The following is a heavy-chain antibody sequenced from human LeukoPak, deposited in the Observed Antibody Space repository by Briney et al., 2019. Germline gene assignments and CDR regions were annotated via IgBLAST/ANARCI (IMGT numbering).Heavy chain of an antibody. CDR3: ARVWEIRSSSSAFVN. D-gene: IGHD6-6*01. J-gene: IGHJ4*02. V-gene: IGHV4-34*01. CDR2: INHSGST. Sequence: SETLSLTCAVYGGSFSGYYWSWIRQPPGKGLEWIGEINHSGSTNYNPSLKSRVTISVDTSKNQFSLKLSSVTAADTAVYYCARVWEIRSSSSAFVNWGQGSLVTVSS. CDR1: GGSFSGYY.